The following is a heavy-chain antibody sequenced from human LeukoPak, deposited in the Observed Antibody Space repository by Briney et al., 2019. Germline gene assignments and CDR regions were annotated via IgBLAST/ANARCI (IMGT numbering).Heavy chain of an antibody. V-gene: IGHV3-74*01. D-gene: IGHD6-13*01. Sequence: GGSLRLSCAASGFTFSSYWMHWVRHAPGKGLVWVSRINSDGSSTSYADSVKGRFTISRDNAKNTLYLQMNSLRAEDTAVYHCARDPKVSEKPDGNSSSWYYVPTWGQGTLVTVSS. CDR2: INSDGSST. CDR3: ARDPKVSEKPDGNSSSWYYVPT. CDR1: GFTFSSYW. J-gene: IGHJ1*01.